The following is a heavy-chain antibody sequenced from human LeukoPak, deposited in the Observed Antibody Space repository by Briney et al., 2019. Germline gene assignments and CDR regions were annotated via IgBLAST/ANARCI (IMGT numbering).Heavy chain of an antibody. CDR1: GITVSSNY. D-gene: IGHD2-15*01. V-gene: IGHV3-66*01. Sequence: GGSLRLSCAASGITVSSNYMSWVRQAPGKGLEWVSFIHSGDRTYYADSVKGRFTISRDKSKNTLYLQMNSLRAEDTAVYYCARIVVVVDTNLDRQDWFGPWGQGTLVTVSS. CDR2: IHSGDRT. J-gene: IGHJ5*02. CDR3: ARIVVVVDTNLDRQDWFGP.